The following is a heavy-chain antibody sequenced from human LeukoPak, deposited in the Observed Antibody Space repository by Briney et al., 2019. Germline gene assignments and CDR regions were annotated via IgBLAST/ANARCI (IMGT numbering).Heavy chain of an antibody. CDR2: ISANGGST. CDR1: GFTFTSYA. D-gene: IGHD2-2*01. V-gene: IGHV3-23*01. Sequence: PRGSLRLSCVPSGFTFTSYAMSWVRPAPGKGLEWVSRISANGGSTYYAHSVKGRLTISRADSKSTVYLQMNSLRAEDTALYYCARDHRVAAAFDYWGQGALVTASS. J-gene: IGHJ4*02. CDR3: ARDHRVAAAFDY.